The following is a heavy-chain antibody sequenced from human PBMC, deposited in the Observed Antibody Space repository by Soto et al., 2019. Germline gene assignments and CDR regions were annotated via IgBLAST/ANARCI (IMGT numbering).Heavy chain of an antibody. CDR2: ISSSSSYI. V-gene: IGHV3-21*01. D-gene: IGHD4-17*01. Sequence: GGSLRLSCAASGCTFISYSMNWISQAQGKGLEWVSSISSSSSYIYYADSVKGRFTISRDNAKNSLYLQMNSLRAEATAVYYCARYGDYHLVSYWGQGTLVTVSS. CDR3: ARYGDYHLVSY. J-gene: IGHJ4*02. CDR1: GCTFISYS.